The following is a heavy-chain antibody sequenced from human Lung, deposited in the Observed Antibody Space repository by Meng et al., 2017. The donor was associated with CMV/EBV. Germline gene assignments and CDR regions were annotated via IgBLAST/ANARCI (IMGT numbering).Heavy chain of an antibody. CDR1: GGTFSSYA. D-gene: IGHD3-3*01. V-gene: IGHV1-69*05. CDR2: IIPIFGTA. CDR3: ARDRGTIFGVDFDY. J-gene: IGHJ4*02. Sequence: SVXVSXKASGGTFSSYAISWVRQAPGQGLEWMGGIIPIFGTANCAQKFQGRVTITTDESTSTAYMELSSLRSEDTAVYYCARDRGTIFGVDFDYWGQGTLVTVSS.